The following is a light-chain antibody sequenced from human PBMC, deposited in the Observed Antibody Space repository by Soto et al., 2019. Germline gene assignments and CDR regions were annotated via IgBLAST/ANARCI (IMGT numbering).Light chain of an antibody. CDR2: DVS. J-gene: IGLJ1*01. CDR3: SSYTSTHFYV. Sequence: QSALAQPASVSGSPGQSIAISCTGTSSAVGAYNYVSWYQQHPGKAPKLMIYDVSSRPSGVSDRFSGSKSGNTASLTISGLQSEDEADYYCSSYTSTHFYVFGTGTKVTVL. CDR1: SSAVGAYNY. V-gene: IGLV2-14*01.